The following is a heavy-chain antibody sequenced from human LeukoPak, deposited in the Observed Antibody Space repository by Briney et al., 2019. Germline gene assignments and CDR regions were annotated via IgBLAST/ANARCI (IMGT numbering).Heavy chain of an antibody. Sequence: SVKVSCEASGGTFSSYAISWVRQAPGQGLEWMGGIIPIFGTANYAQKFQGRVTITTDESTSTAYMELSSLRSEDTAVYYCASLYSSGWLSDAFDIWGQGTMVTVSS. CDR1: GGTFSSYA. J-gene: IGHJ3*02. CDR2: IIPIFGTA. D-gene: IGHD6-19*01. V-gene: IGHV1-69*05. CDR3: ASLYSSGWLSDAFDI.